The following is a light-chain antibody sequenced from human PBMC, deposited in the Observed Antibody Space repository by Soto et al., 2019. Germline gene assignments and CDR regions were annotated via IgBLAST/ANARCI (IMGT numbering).Light chain of an antibody. J-gene: IGKJ1*01. Sequence: DIPMTQSPSTLSASVGDRVSITCRASQSVSTWLAWYQQKPGKAPQLRIFKASTLSSGVPSRFSGSGSGTDFTLTITSLQTDSCAKSYDQPYYYHCPWTFGHGTKVYSK. CDR3: QPYYYHCPWT. V-gene: IGKV1-5*03. CDR1: QSVSTW. CDR2: KAS.